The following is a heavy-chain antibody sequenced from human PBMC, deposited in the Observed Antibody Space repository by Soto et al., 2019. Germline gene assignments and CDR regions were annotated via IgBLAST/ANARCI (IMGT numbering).Heavy chain of an antibody. V-gene: IGHV1-69*01. Sequence: QVQLVQSGAEVNKPGSSVKVSCKASGGTFSSYAISWVRQAPGQGLEWMGGIIPIFGTANYAQKFQGRVTINADESTSTAYMELSSLRTEDTAVYYCARAAPKYSSDDYGMDVWGQGTTVTVSS. CDR2: IIPIFGTA. CDR3: ARAAPKYSSDDYGMDV. D-gene: IGHD6-19*01. CDR1: GGTFSSYA. J-gene: IGHJ6*02.